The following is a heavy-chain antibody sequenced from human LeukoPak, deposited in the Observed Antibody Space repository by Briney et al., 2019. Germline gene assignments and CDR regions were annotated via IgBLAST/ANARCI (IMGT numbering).Heavy chain of an antibody. CDR3: AKGPTIPPRYSAARNYFETKAHFDY. J-gene: IGHJ4*02. V-gene: IGHV1-46*01. D-gene: IGHD3-10*01. Sequence: GASVKVSCKASGYTFTSYYMHWVRQAPGQGLEWMGIINPSGGSTSYAQKFQGRVTMTRDMSTSTVYMELSSLRTEDTALYYCAKGPTIPPRYSAARNYFETKAHFDYWGQGTLVTVSS. CDR2: INPSGGST. CDR1: GYTFTSYY.